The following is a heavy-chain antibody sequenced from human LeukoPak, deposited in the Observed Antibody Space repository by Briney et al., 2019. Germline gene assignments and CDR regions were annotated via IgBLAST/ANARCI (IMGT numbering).Heavy chain of an antibody. V-gene: IGHV4-34*01. J-gene: IGHJ6*03. Sequence: PSETLSLTCAVYGGSFSGYYWTWIRQTPEKGLEWIGEMNPSGSTNYNPSLKSRVTISVDTSKNQFSLELSSVTAADTAVYYCARGRQDVTVIVVVMTAVSYYLDVWGKGTTVTVS. CDR1: GGSFSGYY. CDR2: MNPSGST. D-gene: IGHD3-22*01. CDR3: ARGRQDVTVIVVVMTAVSYYLDV.